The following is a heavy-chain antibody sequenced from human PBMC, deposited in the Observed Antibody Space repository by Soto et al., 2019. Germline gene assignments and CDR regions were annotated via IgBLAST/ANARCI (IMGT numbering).Heavy chain of an antibody. V-gene: IGHV4-59*01. Sequence: SETLSLTCTGSGGSISSYYWSWIRQPPEKGLERIGYIYYSGSTNYNPSLKSRVTISVDTSKNQFSLKLSSVTAADTAVYYCAREGYYDSSVAFDIWGQGTMVTVSS. CDR2: IYYSGST. J-gene: IGHJ3*02. D-gene: IGHD3-22*01. CDR1: GGSISSYY. CDR3: AREGYYDSSVAFDI.